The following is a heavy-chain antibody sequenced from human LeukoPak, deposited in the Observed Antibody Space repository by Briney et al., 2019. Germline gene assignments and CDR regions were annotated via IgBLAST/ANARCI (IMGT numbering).Heavy chain of an antibody. CDR2: ISGSGGST. D-gene: IGHD2-2*01. J-gene: IGHJ6*03. Sequence: QTGGSLRLSCAASGFTFSSDGMSWVRQAPGKGLEWVSAISGSGGSTYYADSVKGRFTISRDNSKNTLYLQMNSLRAEDTAVYYCAKWDSYCSSTSCSYEDYHYMDVWGKGTTVTISS. CDR1: GFTFSSDG. V-gene: IGHV3-23*01. CDR3: AKWDSYCSSTSCSYEDYHYMDV.